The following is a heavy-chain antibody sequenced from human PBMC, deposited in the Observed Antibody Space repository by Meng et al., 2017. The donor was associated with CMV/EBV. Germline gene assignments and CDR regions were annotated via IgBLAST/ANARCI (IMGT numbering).Heavy chain of an antibody. Sequence: GESLKISCAASGFALNSYWMNWARQAPGKGLEWVANIKQDGSGKYYVDSVKGRFTISRDNAKNSLYLQMNSLRAEDTAVYYCWNNWFDPWGQGTLVTVSS. D-gene: IGHD1-1*01. V-gene: IGHV3-7*01. CDR3: WNNWFDP. J-gene: IGHJ5*02. CDR1: GFALNSYW. CDR2: IKQDGSGK.